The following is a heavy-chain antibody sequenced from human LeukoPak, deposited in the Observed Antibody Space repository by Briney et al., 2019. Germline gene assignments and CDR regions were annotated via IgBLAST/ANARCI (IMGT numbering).Heavy chain of an antibody. CDR2: INPSGGST. Sequence: GASVKVSCTASGYTFTSYYMHWVRQAPGQGLEWMGIINPSGGSTSYAQKFQGRVTMTRDMSTSTVYMELGSLRSEDTAVYYCARDPNYDFWSGYYTGYFDYWGQGTLVTVSS. D-gene: IGHD3-3*01. CDR1: GYTFTSYY. CDR3: ARDPNYDFWSGYYTGYFDY. J-gene: IGHJ4*02. V-gene: IGHV1-46*01.